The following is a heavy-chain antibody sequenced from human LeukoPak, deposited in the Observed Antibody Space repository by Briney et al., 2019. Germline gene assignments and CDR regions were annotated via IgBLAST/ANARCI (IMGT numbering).Heavy chain of an antibody. V-gene: IGHV4-39*01. D-gene: IGHD6-13*01. CDR2: IYYSGST. CDR3: ARSGSSWEDY. Sequence: PSETLSLTCTSSGGSISSSSYYWGWIRQPPGKGLEWIGSIYYSGSTYYNPSLKSRVTISVDTSKNQFSLKLSSVTAADTAVYYCARSGSSWEDYWGQGTLVTVSS. CDR1: GGSISSSSYY. J-gene: IGHJ4*02.